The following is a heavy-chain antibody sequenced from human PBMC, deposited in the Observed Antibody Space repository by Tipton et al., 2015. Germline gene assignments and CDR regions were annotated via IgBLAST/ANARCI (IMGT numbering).Heavy chain of an antibody. CDR3: ACQDYDSLTRDYQTVDY. Sequence: TLSLTCSVSSDSIGKYYWSWIRQPPGKELEWIGYIQYSGSTNYNPSLKSRVTISVDTSKTQFSLKPTSVTAADTAVYYCACQDYDSLTRDYQTVDYWGQGTLVTVSS. V-gene: IGHV4-59*08. CDR1: SDSIGKYY. CDR2: IQYSGST. J-gene: IGHJ4*02. D-gene: IGHD3-9*01.